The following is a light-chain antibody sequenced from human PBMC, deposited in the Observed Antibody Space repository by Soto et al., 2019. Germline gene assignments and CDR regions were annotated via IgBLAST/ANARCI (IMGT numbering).Light chain of an antibody. CDR3: CSYAGRTTWV. CDR2: DAI. J-gene: IGLJ3*02. Sequence: QSVLTQPASVSGSPGQSITISCTGTTGNVGSHNLVSWYQLHPGKAPKLLIYDAIKRPSEISNRFSGSKSGKTASLTISGLQAEDEAEYYCCSYAGRTTWVFGGGTKVTVL. V-gene: IGLV2-23*01. CDR1: TGNVGSHNL.